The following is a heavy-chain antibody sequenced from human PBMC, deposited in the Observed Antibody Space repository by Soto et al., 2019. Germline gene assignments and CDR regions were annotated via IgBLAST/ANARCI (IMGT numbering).Heavy chain of an antibody. V-gene: IGHV4-39*01. D-gene: IGHD6-19*01. CDR2: IYYSGST. Sequence: SETLSLTCTVSGGSISSSSYYWGWIRQPPGKGLEWIGSIYYSGSTYYNPSLKSRVTISVDTSKNQFSLKLSSVTAADTAVYYCARIGWEAVAGNNWFDPWGQGTLVTVSS. CDR1: GGSISSSSYY. J-gene: IGHJ5*02. CDR3: ARIGWEAVAGNNWFDP.